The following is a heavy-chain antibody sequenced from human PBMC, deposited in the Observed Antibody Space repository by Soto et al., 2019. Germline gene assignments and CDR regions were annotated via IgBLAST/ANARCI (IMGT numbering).Heavy chain of an antibody. D-gene: IGHD2-21*01. Sequence: GGSLRLSCAASGVTFSSYSMHWVRQAPGKGLEYVSAITSNGGNTDYASSVKGRFTISRDNSKNTLYLQMGSLRAEDMAVYYCARRIPFGYGMDVWGQGTTVTVSS. J-gene: IGHJ6*02. V-gene: IGHV3-64*01. CDR3: ARRIPFGYGMDV. CDR1: GVTFSSYS. CDR2: ITSNGGNT.